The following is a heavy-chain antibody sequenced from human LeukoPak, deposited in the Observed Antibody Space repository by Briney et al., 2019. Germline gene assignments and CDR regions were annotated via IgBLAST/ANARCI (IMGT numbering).Heavy chain of an antibody. CDR3: ARPASGWAFDY. CDR2: MNPKSGNT. D-gene: IGHD6-19*01. Sequence: GASVKVSCKASGYTFTSYDINWVRQVTGQGLEWMGWMNPKSGNTGYAQKFQGRVTITRNTSISTAYMELSSLRSEDTAVYYCARPASGWAFDYWGQGTLVTVSS. CDR1: GYTFTSYD. V-gene: IGHV1-8*03. J-gene: IGHJ4*02.